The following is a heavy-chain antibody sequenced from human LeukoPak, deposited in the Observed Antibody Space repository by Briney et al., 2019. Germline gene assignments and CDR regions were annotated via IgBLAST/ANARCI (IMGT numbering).Heavy chain of an antibody. V-gene: IGHV5-51*01. CDR3: ARLRPGYSSGWYVIYEVTLPRLYFDY. Sequence: GESLKISCKGSGYSFTSYWIGWVRQMPGKGLEWMGIIYPGDSDTRYSPSFQGQVTISADKSISTAYLQWSSLKASDTAMYYCARLRPGYSSGWYVIYEVTLPRLYFDYWGQGTLVTVSS. J-gene: IGHJ4*02. CDR2: IYPGDSDT. D-gene: IGHD6-19*01. CDR1: GYSFTSYW.